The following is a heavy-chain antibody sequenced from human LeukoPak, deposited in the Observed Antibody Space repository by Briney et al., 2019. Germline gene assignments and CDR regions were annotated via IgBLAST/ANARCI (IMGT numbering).Heavy chain of an antibody. CDR2: ISGSGGST. J-gene: IGHJ4*02. D-gene: IGHD3-22*01. CDR3: AKRGDYYDTTGYYRLMYYFDY. V-gene: IGHV3-23*01. Sequence: GGSLRLFCAASGFTFSDYAMSWVRQAPGKGLEWVSAISGSGGSTYYADSVKGRFTISRDNSKNTLYLQMNSLRAEDTAVYFCAKRGDYYDTTGYYRLMYYFDYWGQGTLVTVSS. CDR1: GFTFSDYA.